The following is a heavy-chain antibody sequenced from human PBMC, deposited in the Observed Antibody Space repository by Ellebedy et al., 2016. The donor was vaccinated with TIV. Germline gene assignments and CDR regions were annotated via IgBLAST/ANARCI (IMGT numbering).Heavy chain of an antibody. CDR3: EKSYSNSPNFYYHHGLDV. CDR2: ISSSSSTI. V-gene: IGHV3-48*01. J-gene: IGHJ6*02. Sequence: PGGSLRLSCAASGFTLSSYSMNWVRQAPGKGLEWVSYISSSSSTIYYADSVKGRFTISRDKSKNSLSLQMNSLRAEDTAVYKYEKSYSNSPNFYYHHGLDVWGQGTTVTVSS. CDR1: GFTLSSYS. D-gene: IGHD4-11*01.